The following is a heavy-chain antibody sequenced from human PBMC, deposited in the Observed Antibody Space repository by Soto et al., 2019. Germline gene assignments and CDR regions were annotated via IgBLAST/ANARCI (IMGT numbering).Heavy chain of an antibody. CDR1: GYTFTNYG. J-gene: IGHJ4*02. D-gene: IGHD3-16*01. CDR3: ARGGGIYSIAWPIDH. V-gene: IGHV1-18*04. Sequence: GASVKVSCKASGYTFTNYGISWVRQAPGQGLEWMGWTGADNGNTNYAQKFQGRVTMTADTSTNTAYMELRSLRYDDTAVYYCARGGGIYSIAWPIDHWGQGTLVTVSS. CDR2: TGADNGNT.